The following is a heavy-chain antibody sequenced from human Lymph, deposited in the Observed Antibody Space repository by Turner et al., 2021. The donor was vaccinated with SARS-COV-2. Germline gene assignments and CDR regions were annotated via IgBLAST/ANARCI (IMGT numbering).Heavy chain of an antibody. D-gene: IGHD3-22*01. V-gene: IGHV4-4*07. J-gene: IGHJ2*01. Sequence: QVQLQESGPGLVKPSETLSLTCTVSGGSISSYYWSWIRQPAGQGLEWMGRIYTSGSTNYTSSLKSLVTMSVDTAKKQFSLKLSYVTAADTAVYYLARGGCYDSSGYALRGEGGFDLWGRGTLVTVSS. CDR3: ARGGCYDSSGYALRGEGGFDL. CDR2: IYTSGST. CDR1: GGSISSYY.